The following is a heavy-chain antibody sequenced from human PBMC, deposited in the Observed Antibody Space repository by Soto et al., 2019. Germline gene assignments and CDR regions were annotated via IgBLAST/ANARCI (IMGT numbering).Heavy chain of an antibody. J-gene: IGHJ6*02. CDR3: AKSSRVVVVSRQSGWRGMDV. CDR2: VSWNRGSI. V-gene: IGHV3-9*01. Sequence: EVQLVESGGGLVQPGRSLSLSCAASGFTFDDYAMHWVRQAPGKGLEWVSGVSWNRGSIGYADSVKGRFTISSDNAKNFLYLQRNSLRAEDTALYYCAKSSRVVVVSRQSGWRGMDVCVQGTTVTVSS. CDR1: GFTFDDYA. D-gene: IGHD2-15*01.